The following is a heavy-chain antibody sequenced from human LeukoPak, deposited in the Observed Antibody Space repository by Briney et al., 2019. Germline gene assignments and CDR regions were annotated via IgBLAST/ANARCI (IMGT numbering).Heavy chain of an antibody. CDR1: GGSITYYY. D-gene: IGHD1-26*01. Sequence: SETLSLTCTVSGGSITYYYWSWIRQTPGKGLEWIGYIYYSGSTDYTPSLKSRVTISVDTSKNQFSLRLSSVTAADTAVYYCARDGKISPYYGMDVWGQGTTVTVSS. J-gene: IGHJ6*02. CDR2: IYYSGST. V-gene: IGHV4-59*01. CDR3: ARDGKISPYYGMDV.